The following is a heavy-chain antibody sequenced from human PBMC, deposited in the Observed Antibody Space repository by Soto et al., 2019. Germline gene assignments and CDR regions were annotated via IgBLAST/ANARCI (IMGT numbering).Heavy chain of an antibody. CDR1: GFIISSYG. CDR3: ASWAGIATPAYYGSLAPYAY. V-gene: IGHV3-30*03. D-gene: IGHD3-9*01. J-gene: IGHJ4*02. CDR2: ISYDGNNK. Sequence: QVQLVESGGGVVQPGRSLRLSCAASGFIISSYGMHWVRQAPGKGLEWVAVISYDGNNKFYADSVKGRFTISRDNSKNTLDLQVHSLRDEDTAVYYCASWAGIATPAYYGSLAPYAYWGQGTMVTVSS.